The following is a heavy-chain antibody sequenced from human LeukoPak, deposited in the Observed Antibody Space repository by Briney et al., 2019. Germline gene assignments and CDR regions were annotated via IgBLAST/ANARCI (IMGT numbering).Heavy chain of an antibody. J-gene: IGHJ4*02. V-gene: IGHV3-23*01. CDR2: ISGSGGST. D-gene: IGHD2-2*01. CDR3: ARDPYCSSTSCYPTGGY. Sequence: GGSLRLSCAASGFTFSSYAMSWVRQAPGKGLEWVSAISGSGGSTYYADSVKGRFTISRDNSKNTLYLQMNSLRAEDTAVYYCARDPYCSSTSCYPTGGYWGQGTLVTVSS. CDR1: GFTFSSYA.